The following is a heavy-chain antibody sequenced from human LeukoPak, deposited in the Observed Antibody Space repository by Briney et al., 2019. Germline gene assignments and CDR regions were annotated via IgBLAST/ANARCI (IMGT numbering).Heavy chain of an antibody. J-gene: IGHJ4*02. CDR3: ARGGWGSFDC. D-gene: IGHD1-26*01. V-gene: IGHV4-38-2*02. CDR1: GYSISSGYY. CDR2: IYRSGST. Sequence: SETLSLTCTVSGYSISSGYYWGWIRQPSGKGLEWIASIYRSGSTYYNPSLKSRVTISVDRSKNQFSLKLISVTAADTTVYYCARGGWGSFDCWGQGTLVTVS.